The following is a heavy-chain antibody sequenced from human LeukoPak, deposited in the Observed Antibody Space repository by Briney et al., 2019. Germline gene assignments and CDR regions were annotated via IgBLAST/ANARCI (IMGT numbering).Heavy chain of an antibody. Sequence: PGGSLRLSCAASGFTFSSYGMHWVRQAPGKGLEWVAVISYDGSNKYYADSVKGRFTISRDNSKNTLYLQMNSLRAEDTAVYYCARDGYKRTYAFDIWGQGTMVTVSS. CDR1: GFTFSSYG. CDR3: ARDGYKRTYAFDI. D-gene: IGHD5-24*01. V-gene: IGHV3-30*04. J-gene: IGHJ3*02. CDR2: ISYDGSNK.